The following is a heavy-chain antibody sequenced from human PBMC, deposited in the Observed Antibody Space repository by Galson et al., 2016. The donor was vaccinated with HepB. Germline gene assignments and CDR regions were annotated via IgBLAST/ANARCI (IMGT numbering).Heavy chain of an antibody. CDR1: GYSFTSYG. V-gene: IGHV1-18*01. D-gene: IGHD6-19*01. Sequence: SVKVSCKASGYSFTSYGISWVRQAPGQGLEWMGWISAYSANKNYAQKVQGRITMTTGSSTSTAYMELRNLTSDDTAVYFCARDYSSGWYGYWGQGTLVTVSS. CDR2: ISAYSANK. J-gene: IGHJ4*02. CDR3: ARDYSSGWYGY.